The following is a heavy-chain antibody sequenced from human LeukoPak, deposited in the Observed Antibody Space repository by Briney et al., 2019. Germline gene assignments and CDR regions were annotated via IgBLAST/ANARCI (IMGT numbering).Heavy chain of an antibody. CDR3: ARDPSYYSSGWLDY. CDR1: GFTFSSCS. J-gene: IGHJ4*02. V-gene: IGHV3-21*01. Sequence: GGSLRLSCAASGFTFSSCSMNWVRQAPGKGLEWVSSISSSSSSYIYYADSVKGRFTISRDNAKNSLYLQMNSLRAEDTAVYYCARDPSYYSSGWLDYWGQGTLVTASS. D-gene: IGHD6-19*01. CDR2: ISSSSSSYI.